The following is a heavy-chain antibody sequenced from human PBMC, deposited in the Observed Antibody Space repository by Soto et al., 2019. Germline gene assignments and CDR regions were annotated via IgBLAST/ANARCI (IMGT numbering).Heavy chain of an antibody. CDR2: INPNSGGT. Sequence: GASVKVSCKASGYTFTGYYMHWVRQAPGQGLEWMGWINPNSGGTNYAQKFQGWVTMTRDTSISTAYMELSRLRSDDTAVYYCARDRELIVGATAYYYYGMDVWGQGTTVTVSS. D-gene: IGHD1-26*01. CDR3: ARDRELIVGATAYYYYGMDV. J-gene: IGHJ6*02. CDR1: GYTFTGYY. V-gene: IGHV1-2*04.